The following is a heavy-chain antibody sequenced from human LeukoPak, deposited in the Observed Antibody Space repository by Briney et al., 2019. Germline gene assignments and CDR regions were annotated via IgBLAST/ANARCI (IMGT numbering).Heavy chain of an antibody. CDR1: GYTFTSYG. CDR3: ASSTYRGSYYGCAFDI. D-gene: IGHD1-26*01. CDR2: ISAYNGNT. V-gene: IGHV1-18*01. J-gene: IGHJ3*02. Sequence: GASVKVSCKASGYTFTSYGISWVRQAPGQGLEWMGWISAYNGNTNYAQKLQGRVTMTTDTSTSTAYMELRSLRSDDTAVYYCASSTYRGSYYGCAFDIWGQGTMVTVSS.